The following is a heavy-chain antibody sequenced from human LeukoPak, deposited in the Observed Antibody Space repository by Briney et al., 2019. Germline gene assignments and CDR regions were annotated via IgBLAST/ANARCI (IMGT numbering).Heavy chain of an antibody. J-gene: IGHJ5*02. CDR3: AKGKYSSSSDWFDP. D-gene: IGHD6-6*01. V-gene: IGHV3-23*01. CDR2: LSGGAHSP. Sequence: PGGSLRLSCAASGFTFSNYAMTWVRQAPGRGLEWVSGLSGGAHSPYYADSVKGRFTISRDNSKNTLYLQMNSLRAEDTAVYYCAKGKYSSSSDWFDPWGQGTLVTVSS. CDR1: GFTFSNYA.